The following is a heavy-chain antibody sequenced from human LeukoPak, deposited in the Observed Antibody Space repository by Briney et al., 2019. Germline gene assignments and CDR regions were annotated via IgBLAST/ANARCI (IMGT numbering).Heavy chain of an antibody. V-gene: IGHV4-39*07. Sequence: SETLSLTCTVSGGSISSSSYYWGWIRQPPGKVLEWIGSNYYSGSTYYNPSLRSRVTISIDTSNNQFSLKLSSVPAADTAVYYCARTTEAHSWRTRYYDYYMDVWGKGTTVTVSS. J-gene: IGHJ6*03. D-gene: IGHD6-13*01. CDR3: ARTTEAHSWRTRYYDYYMDV. CDR1: GGSISSSSYY. CDR2: NYYSGST.